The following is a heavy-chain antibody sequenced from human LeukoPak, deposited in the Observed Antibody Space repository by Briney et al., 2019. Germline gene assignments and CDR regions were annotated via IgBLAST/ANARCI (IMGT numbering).Heavy chain of an antibody. D-gene: IGHD6-13*01. CDR2: INPNSGGT. CDR3: ARGSAAGRVDWFDP. CDR1: GYTFTGYY. V-gene: IGHV1-2*02. Sequence: ASVKVSCKASGYTFTGYYMHWVRQAPGQGLEWMGWINPNSGGTNYAQKFQGRVTMTRDTSISTAYMELSRLRSDDTAVYYCARGSAAGRVDWFDPWGQGTLVTVSS. J-gene: IGHJ5*02.